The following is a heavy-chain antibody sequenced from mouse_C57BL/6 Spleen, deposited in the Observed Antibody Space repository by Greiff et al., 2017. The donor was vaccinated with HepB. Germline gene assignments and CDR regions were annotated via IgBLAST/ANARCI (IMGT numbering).Heavy chain of an antibody. CDR2: INPNNGGT. J-gene: IGHJ2*01. D-gene: IGHD1-1*01. CDR3: ARSPIDYGSTLFDY. CDR1: GYTFTDYY. V-gene: IGHV1-26*01. Sequence: VQLQQSGPELVKPGASVKISCKASGYTFTDYYMNWVKQSHGKSLEWIGDINPNNGGTSYNQKFKGKATLTVDKSSSTAYMELRSLTSEDSAVYYCARSPIDYGSTLFDYWGQGTTLTVSS.